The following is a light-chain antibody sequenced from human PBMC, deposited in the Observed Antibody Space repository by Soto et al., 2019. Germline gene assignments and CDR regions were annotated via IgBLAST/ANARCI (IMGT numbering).Light chain of an antibody. CDR1: SSNIGAGYD. V-gene: IGLV1-40*01. J-gene: IGLJ2*01. Sequence: QSVLTQPPSVSRAPGQRVTISCTGSSSNIGAGYDVHWYQQLPGTAPKLLIYGNSNRPSGVPDRFSGSKSGTSASLAITGLQAEDEADYYCHSYDSSLSGSVVFGGGTKVTVL. CDR3: HSYDSSLSGSVV. CDR2: GNS.